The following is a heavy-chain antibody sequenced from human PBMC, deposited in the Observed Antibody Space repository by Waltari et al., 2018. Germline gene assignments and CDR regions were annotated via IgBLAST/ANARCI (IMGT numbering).Heavy chain of an antibody. V-gene: IGHV1-8*01. Sequence: QVQLVQSGAEVKKPGASVTISCQASGYTFTSYDINWVRHATGQWLEWMGWMNPNSGNTGYAQKFQGRVTMTRNTSISTAYMELSSLRSEDTAVYYCGRANYYGSGSYRRNWFEPWGQGTLVTVSS. CDR2: MNPNSGNT. J-gene: IGHJ5*02. CDR3: GRANYYGSGSYRRNWFEP. D-gene: IGHD3-10*01. CDR1: GYTFTSYD.